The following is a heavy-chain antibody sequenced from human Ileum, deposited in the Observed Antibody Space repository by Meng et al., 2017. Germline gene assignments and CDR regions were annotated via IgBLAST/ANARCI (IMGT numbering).Heavy chain of an antibody. D-gene: IGHD6-19*01. CDR3: ARGYSSGWFDY. V-gene: IGHV4-59*08. Sequence: QVQLQESGPGLVKPSGTLALTCTVSGGSISSYYWSWIRQPPGKGLEWIGYIYYSGSTNYNPSLKSRVTISVDTSKNQFSLKLSSVTAADTAVYYCARGYSSGWFDYWGQGTLVTVSS. CDR1: GGSISSYY. J-gene: IGHJ4*02. CDR2: IYYSGST.